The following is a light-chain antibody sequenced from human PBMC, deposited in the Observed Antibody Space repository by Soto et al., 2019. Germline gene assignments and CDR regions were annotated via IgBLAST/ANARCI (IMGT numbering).Light chain of an antibody. CDR3: KEYNSRLT. CDR1: QGISNY. CDR2: VAS. Sequence: DIQMTQSPSSLSASVGDRVTITCRASQGISNYLAWYQQKPGKVPKVLIYVASALQSGVPSRFSGSGYGRDFTLTISSLQPEDVATYYCKEYNSRLTFGGRTKVEIK. J-gene: IGKJ4*01. V-gene: IGKV1-27*01.